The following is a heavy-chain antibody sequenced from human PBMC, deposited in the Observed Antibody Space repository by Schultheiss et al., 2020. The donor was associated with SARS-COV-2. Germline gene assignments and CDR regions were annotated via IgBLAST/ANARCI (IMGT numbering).Heavy chain of an antibody. D-gene: IGHD6-19*01. V-gene: IGHV3-23*01. J-gene: IGHJ4*02. CDR3: VRDAGNSGRY. CDR2: ISGDGFGT. CDR1: GFTFSTYA. Sequence: GGSLRLSCAASGFTFSTYAMSWVRQAPGKGLEWVSAISGDGFGTYNADSVKGRFTISRDNAKNSLYLQMNSLRAEDTAVYYCVRDAGNSGRYGGQGTLVTVSS.